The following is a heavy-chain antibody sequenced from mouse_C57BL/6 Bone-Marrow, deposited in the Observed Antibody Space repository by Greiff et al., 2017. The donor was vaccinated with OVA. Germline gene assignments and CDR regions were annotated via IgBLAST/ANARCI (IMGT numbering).Heavy chain of an antibody. CDR1: GFTFSSYA. Sequence: EVMLVESGEGLVKPGGSLKLSCAASGFTFSSYAMSWVRQTPEKRLEWVAYISSGGDYIYYADTVKGRFTISRDNARNTLYLQMSSLKSEDTAMYYCTRESPGARGYFDVWGTGTTVTVSS. CDR2: ISSGGDYI. CDR3: TRESPGARGYFDV. J-gene: IGHJ1*03. V-gene: IGHV5-9-1*02.